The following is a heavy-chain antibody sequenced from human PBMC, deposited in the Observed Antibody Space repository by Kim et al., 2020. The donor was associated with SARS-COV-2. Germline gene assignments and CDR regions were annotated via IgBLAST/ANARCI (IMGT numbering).Heavy chain of an antibody. CDR2: ITSDTTTI. CDR3: ARGSGYFGFDC. J-gene: IGHJ4*02. CDR1: GFSFSESW. D-gene: IGHD3-22*01. Sequence: GGSLRLSCAASGFSFSESWMHWVRQSPERGLLWVSRITSDTTTIQYADSVRGRFTISRDNAKNTLYLHMNSLRADDLAVYYCARGSGYFGFDCWGQG. V-gene: IGHV3-74*01.